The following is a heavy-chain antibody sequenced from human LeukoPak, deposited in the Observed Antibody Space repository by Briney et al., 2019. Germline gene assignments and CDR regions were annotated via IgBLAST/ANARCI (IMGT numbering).Heavy chain of an antibody. CDR1: GFTFSSYG. V-gene: IGHV3-48*01. CDR2: ISTSSSTI. Sequence: GGSLRLSCTASGFTFSSYGMNWVRRAPGKGLEWLSYISTSSSTIYYADSVKGRLTISRDNAKNSLYLQMNSLRAEDTAVYYCARNYYYMDVWGKGTTVTVSS. J-gene: IGHJ6*03. CDR3: ARNYYYMDV.